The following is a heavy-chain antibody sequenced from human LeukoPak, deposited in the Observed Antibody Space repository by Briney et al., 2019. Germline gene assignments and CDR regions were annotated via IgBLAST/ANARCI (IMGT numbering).Heavy chain of an antibody. J-gene: IGHJ4*02. Sequence: SETLSLTCAVYGGSFSGYYCSWIRQPPGKGLEWIGEINHSGSTNYNPSLKSRVTISVDTSKNQFSLKLSSVTAADTAVYYCATYSGSYSVWGQGTLVTVSS. V-gene: IGHV4-34*01. CDR3: ATYSGSYSV. D-gene: IGHD1-26*01. CDR1: GGSFSGYY. CDR2: INHSGST.